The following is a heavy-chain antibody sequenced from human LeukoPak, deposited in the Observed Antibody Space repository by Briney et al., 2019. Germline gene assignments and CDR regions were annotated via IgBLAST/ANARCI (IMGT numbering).Heavy chain of an antibody. V-gene: IGHV4-39*01. Sequence: SETLSLTCSVSGGFISSSSCYWGWIRQPPGKGLEWIGDIYYGGSTYFKPSLASRVAITIDTSKNQFSLRLSPVTAADTAGYYCARRRYYDSTGYLDWGQGTLVIVSS. CDR3: ARRRYYDSTGYLD. CDR1: GGFISSSSCY. J-gene: IGHJ1*01. D-gene: IGHD3-22*01. CDR2: IYYGGST.